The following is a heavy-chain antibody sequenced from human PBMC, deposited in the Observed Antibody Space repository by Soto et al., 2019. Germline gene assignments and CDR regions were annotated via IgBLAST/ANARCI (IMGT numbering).Heavy chain of an antibody. CDR3: ARSQGSSTSLEIYYYYYYGMDV. Sequence: VQLVQSGAEVKKPGSSVKVSCKASGGTFSSYAISWVRQAPGQGLEWMGGIIPISGTANYAQKFQGRVTITADESTNMELSSLRSEDTAVYYCARSQGSSTSLEIYYYYYYGMDVWGQGTKVTVSS. J-gene: IGHJ6*02. CDR2: IIPISGTA. CDR1: GGTFSSYA. D-gene: IGHD2-2*01. V-gene: IGHV1-69*01.